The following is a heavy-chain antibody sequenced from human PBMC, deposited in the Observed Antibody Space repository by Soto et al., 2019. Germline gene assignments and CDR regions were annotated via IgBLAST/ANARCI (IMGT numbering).Heavy chain of an antibody. Sequence: SVQVSCKASCYTFTSYGISWVRQAPGQGLEWMGWISAYNGNTNYAQKLQGRVTMTTDTSTSTAYMELRSLRSDDTAVYYCARDRPRGGDYVFDYWGQGTLVTVSS. D-gene: IGHD4-17*01. V-gene: IGHV1-18*01. CDR1: CYTFTSYG. CDR3: ARDRPRGGDYVFDY. CDR2: ISAYNGNT. J-gene: IGHJ4*02.